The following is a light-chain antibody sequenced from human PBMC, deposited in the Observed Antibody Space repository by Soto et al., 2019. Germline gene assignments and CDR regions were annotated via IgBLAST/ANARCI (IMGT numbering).Light chain of an antibody. J-gene: IGKJ1*01. V-gene: IGKV1-5*03. CDR3: QQYNSYPWA. Sequence: DIQMTPSLSTLSGSVVDIVTITFLASQTISSWLDWYQQTPGKAPKLLIYKASTLKSGVPSRFSGSGSGTEFTLTISSLQPDDFATYYCQQYNSYPWACGQGTKG. CDR1: QTISSW. CDR2: KAS.